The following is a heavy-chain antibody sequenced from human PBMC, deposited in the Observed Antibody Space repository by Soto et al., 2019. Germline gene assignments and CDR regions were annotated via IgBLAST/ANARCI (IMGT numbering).Heavy chain of an antibody. J-gene: IGHJ4*02. V-gene: IGHV5-51*01. CDR3: ARSPRSSPYFDY. Sequence: GESLKISCPCSRYTFSDFLIGWVRPLPGKGLEWMGIIYPGDHETRYSPSFHGKVTISADKSITTAYLQWNSLEASDTAFYFCARSPRSSPYFDYWGQGALVTVSS. CDR1: RYTFSDFL. CDR2: IYPGDHET. D-gene: IGHD6-13*01.